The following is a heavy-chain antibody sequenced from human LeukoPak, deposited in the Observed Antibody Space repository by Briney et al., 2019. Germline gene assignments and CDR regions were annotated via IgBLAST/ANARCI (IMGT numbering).Heavy chain of an antibody. D-gene: IGHD3-3*01. Sequence: PGGSLRLSCEASGFSLSTYFLIWIRQAPGKGLEWVSYITNSGRSTKYADAVKGRFTISRDNAKQSVYLEMTDLRAEDTAVYYCAREASGYYHVFDSWGQGTLVTVSS. CDR1: GFSLSTYF. CDR3: AREASGYYHVFDS. CDR2: ITNSGRST. J-gene: IGHJ4*02. V-gene: IGHV3-11*04.